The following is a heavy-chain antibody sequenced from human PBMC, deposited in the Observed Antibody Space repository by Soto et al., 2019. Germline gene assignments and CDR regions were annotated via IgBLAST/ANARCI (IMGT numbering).Heavy chain of an antibody. CDR2: ISAYNGNT. Sequence: QVQLVQSGAEVKKPGASVKVSCKASGYTFTSHGITGVRQAPGTGVEWMGWISAYNGNTTYAQKLQGRVTMTTDTATSTAYMELSSVRSDDTAVYDCAMTRGYRYGFDYRRQGTLGTVSS. CDR1: GYTFTSHG. J-gene: IGHJ4*02. V-gene: IGHV1-18*01. D-gene: IGHD5-18*01. CDR3: AMTRGYRYGFDY.